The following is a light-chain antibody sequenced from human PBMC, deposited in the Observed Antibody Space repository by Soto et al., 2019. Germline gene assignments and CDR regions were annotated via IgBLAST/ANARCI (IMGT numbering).Light chain of an antibody. CDR2: GAS. CDR3: QQYGSSPQT. J-gene: IGKJ1*01. CDR1: QSVSSSY. V-gene: IGKV3-20*01. Sequence: EIVLTQSPGTLSLSPGERVTLSCRASQSVSSSYLAWYQQRLGQAPRLLIYGASSRATGIPDRFSGSGSGTDFTLTISRLEPEDFAVYYCQQYGSSPQTFGQGTKVEIK.